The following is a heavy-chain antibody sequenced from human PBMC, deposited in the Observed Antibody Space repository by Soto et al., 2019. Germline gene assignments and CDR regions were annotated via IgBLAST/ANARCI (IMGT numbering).Heavy chain of an antibody. V-gene: IGHV1-24*01. D-gene: IGHD6-6*01. CDR2: FDPEDGET. CDR1: GYTLTELS. J-gene: IGHJ6*02. Sequence: QVQLVQSGAEVKKPGASVKVSCKVSGYTLTELSMHWVRQAPGKGLEWMGGFDPEDGETIYAQKFQGRVTMTEDTXTXTAYMELSSLRSEDTAVYYCATDAIAAPYYYYGMDVWGQGTTVTVSS. CDR3: ATDAIAAPYYYYGMDV.